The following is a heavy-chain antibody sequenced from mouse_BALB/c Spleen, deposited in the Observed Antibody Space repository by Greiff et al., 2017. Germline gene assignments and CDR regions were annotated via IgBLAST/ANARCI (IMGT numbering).Heavy chain of an antibody. D-gene: IGHD2-4*01. J-gene: IGHJ4*01. CDR2: INPSTGYT. V-gene: IGHV1-7*01. Sequence: QVQLKQSGAELAKPGASVKMSCKASGYTFTSYWMHWVKQRPGQGLEWIGYINPSTGYTEYNQKFKDKATLTADKSSSTAYMQLSSLTSEDSAVYYCAREDDYDDAMDYWGQGTSVTVSS. CDR1: GYTFTSYW. CDR3: AREDDYDDAMDY.